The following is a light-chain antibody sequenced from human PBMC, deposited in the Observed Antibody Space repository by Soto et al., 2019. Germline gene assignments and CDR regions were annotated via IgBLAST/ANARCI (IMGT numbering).Light chain of an antibody. V-gene: IGKV3-20*01. CDR2: GAS. CDR3: QQYGSSPMT. J-gene: IGKJ5*01. Sequence: EIVLTQSPGTLSLSPGDRATLSCRASQSVSSSYLAWYQQKPGQAPRLLIYGASSRATGIPDRFSGSGSGTDFTLTINSLQSEDFAVYYCQQYGSSPMTFGQGTRLAIK. CDR1: QSVSSSY.